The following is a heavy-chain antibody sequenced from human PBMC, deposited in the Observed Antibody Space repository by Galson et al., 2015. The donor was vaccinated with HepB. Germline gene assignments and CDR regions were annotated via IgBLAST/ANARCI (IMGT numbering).Heavy chain of an antibody. Sequence: SLRLSCAASGFTFDKYAFHWVRQAPGKGLEWVAVISYDGSDTYYAESVKGRFTISRDNSRNTVYLQMDSLRPEGTGVFFCAKAPYYDSSTDLDYWGQGTLVVVSS. J-gene: IGHJ4*02. CDR2: ISYDGSDT. D-gene: IGHD2-2*01. V-gene: IGHV3-30-3*01. CDR3: AKAPYYDSSTDLDY. CDR1: GFTFDKYA.